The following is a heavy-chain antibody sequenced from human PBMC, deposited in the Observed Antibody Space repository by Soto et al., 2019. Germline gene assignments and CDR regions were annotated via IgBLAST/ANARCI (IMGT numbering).Heavy chain of an antibody. CDR3: ARDRCGSGGSCFSGGAYYYGMDV. Sequence: PGGSLRLSCAASGFTFSDYYMSWIRQAPGKGLEWVSYISSSGSTIYYAGSVKGRFTISRDNAKNSLYLQMNSLRAEDTAVYYCARDRCGSGGSCFSGGAYYYGMDVWGQGTTVTVSS. CDR2: ISSSGSTI. J-gene: IGHJ6*02. D-gene: IGHD2-15*01. V-gene: IGHV3-11*01. CDR1: GFTFSDYY.